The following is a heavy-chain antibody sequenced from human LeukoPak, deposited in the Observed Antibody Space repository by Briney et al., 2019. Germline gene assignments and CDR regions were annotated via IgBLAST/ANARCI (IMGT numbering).Heavy chain of an antibody. CDR3: ARLYYDILTGCPPLVWFDP. CDR2: ISAYNGNT. J-gene: IGHJ5*02. V-gene: IGHV1-18*01. Sequence: ASVKVSCKASGYTFTSYGISWVRQAPGQGLEWMGWISAYNGNTNYAQKLQGRVTMTTDTSTSTAYMELRSLRSDDTAVYYCARLYYDILTGCPPLVWFDPWGQGTLVTVSS. CDR1: GYTFTSYG. D-gene: IGHD3-9*01.